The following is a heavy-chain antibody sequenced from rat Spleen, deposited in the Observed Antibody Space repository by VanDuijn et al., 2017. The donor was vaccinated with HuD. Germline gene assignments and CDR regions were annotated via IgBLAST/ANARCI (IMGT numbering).Heavy chain of an antibody. V-gene: IGHV5-58*01. CDR1: GFTFSSSW. CDR3: ARNNSGYGVMDA. D-gene: IGHD4-3*01. Sequence: EVQLVESGGGLVQPGRSLKLSCVASGFTFSSSWMYWIRQAPGKGLEWVSSINTDGGGTYYSDSVKGRFTISRDNAKSTLYLQMDSLRSEDTATYYCARNNSGYGVMDAWGQGASVTVSS. CDR2: INTDGGGT. J-gene: IGHJ4*01.